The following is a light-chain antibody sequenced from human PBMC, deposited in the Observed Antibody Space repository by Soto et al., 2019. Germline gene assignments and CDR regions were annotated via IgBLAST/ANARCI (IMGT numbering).Light chain of an antibody. Sequence: EIVMTQSPATLSVSPGERATLSCRASQSISSKIAWYQQKPGQAPRLLIYGASTRATGIPARFSGSGSGTEFTLTISSLQSEDFAVYYCQQCNNWPLTFGGGTKVEIK. J-gene: IGKJ4*01. V-gene: IGKV3-15*01. CDR1: QSISSK. CDR3: QQCNNWPLT. CDR2: GAS.